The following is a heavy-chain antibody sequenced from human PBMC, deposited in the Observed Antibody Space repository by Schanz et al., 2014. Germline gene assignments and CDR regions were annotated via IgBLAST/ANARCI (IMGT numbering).Heavy chain of an antibody. CDR2: MNPTTGNR. D-gene: IGHD4-17*01. V-gene: IGHV1-8*01. CDR1: GYSFTTYD. Sequence: QVQLVQSGAEVKKPGASVRVSCKASGYSFTTYDVNWVRQATGQGLEWMGRMNPTTGNRGYAQNFQARVTMTRDSTCKTAYMEMIDLKVEDAGLQIGATHYDDRPLWGRGTLVTVSS. CDR3: ATHYDDRPL. J-gene: IGHJ4*02.